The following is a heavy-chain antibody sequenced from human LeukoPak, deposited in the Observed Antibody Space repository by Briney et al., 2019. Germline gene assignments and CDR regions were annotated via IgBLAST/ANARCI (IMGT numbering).Heavy chain of an antibody. CDR1: GYTFTSYG. V-gene: IGHV1-18*01. CDR3: ARSYYDFWSGYLTRRVPYYFDY. Sequence: ASVKVSCKASGYTFTSYGISWVRQAPGQGLEWMGWISAYSGNTNYARKLQGRVTMTTDTSTSTAYMELRSLRSDDTAVYYCARSYYDFWSGYLTRRVPYYFDYWGQGTLVTVSS. CDR2: ISAYSGNT. J-gene: IGHJ4*02. D-gene: IGHD3-3*01.